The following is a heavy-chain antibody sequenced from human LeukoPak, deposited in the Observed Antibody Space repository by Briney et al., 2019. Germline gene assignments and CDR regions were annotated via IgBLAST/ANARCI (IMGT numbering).Heavy chain of an antibody. CDR1: GFSLSNYW. V-gene: IGHV3-7*01. J-gene: IGHJ5*02. CDR2: INQAGNEK. Sequence: PGGSRRLSCAASGFSLSNYWMNWVRQTPGKGLEWVANINQAGNEKNYVASVKGRFTISRDNSKNSLTLQMTSLRVEDTAVYYCARHPTGYPNWFDPWGQGTQVTVSS. D-gene: IGHD6-13*01. CDR3: ARHPTGYPNWFDP.